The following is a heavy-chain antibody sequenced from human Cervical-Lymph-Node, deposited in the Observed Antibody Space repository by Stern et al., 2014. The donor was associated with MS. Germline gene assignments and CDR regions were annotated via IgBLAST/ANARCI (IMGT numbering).Heavy chain of an antibody. J-gene: IGHJ5*02. CDR1: GFTFNTNA. V-gene: IGHV3-23*04. CDR2: ISVTGGST. CDR3: AKRATES. Sequence: VQLVESGGGLVQPGGSLRLSCETSGFTFNTNAMTWVRQAPGKGLEWVSSISVTGGSTNYADSVKGRFTISRDNSKSTLYLQMKNLRAEDTAVYYCAKRATESWGQGTLVTVSS.